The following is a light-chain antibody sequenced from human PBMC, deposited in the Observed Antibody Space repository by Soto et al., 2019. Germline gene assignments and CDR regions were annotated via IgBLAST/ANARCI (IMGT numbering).Light chain of an antibody. Sequence: ETVLTQSPVTLSLSPGERATLSCRASQTVGSNYLAWYQQKLGQPPSLLIYGASSRATGVPDRFSGSGSETDFTLTISRLEPEDSAVYFCQQYGNSPRTFGQATKVEIK. CDR2: GAS. CDR3: QQYGNSPRT. J-gene: IGKJ1*01. V-gene: IGKV3-20*01. CDR1: QTVGSNY.